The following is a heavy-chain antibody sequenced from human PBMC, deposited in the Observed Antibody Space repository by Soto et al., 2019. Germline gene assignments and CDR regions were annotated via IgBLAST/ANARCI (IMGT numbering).Heavy chain of an antibody. CDR1: GGTFSSYA. D-gene: IGHD3-9*01. J-gene: IGHJ6*02. CDR2: IIPIFGTA. V-gene: IGHV1-69*12. CDR3: ARDSDDILTGYSLSYYYGMDV. Sequence: QVQLVQSGAEVKKPGSSVKVSCKASGGTFSSYAISWVRQAPGQGLEWMGGIIPIFGTANYAQKFQGRVTITADESRSTAYMELSSLRSEDTAVYYCARDSDDILTGYSLSYYYGMDVWGQGTTVTVSS.